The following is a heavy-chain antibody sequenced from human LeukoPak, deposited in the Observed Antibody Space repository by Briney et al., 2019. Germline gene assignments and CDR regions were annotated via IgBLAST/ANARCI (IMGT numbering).Heavy chain of an antibody. CDR2: MNPNSGNT. Sequence: ASVKVSCKASGYTFTSYDINWVRQATGQGLEWMGWMNPNSGNTGYAQKFQGRVTITRNTSISTAYMELSSLRSEDTAAYYCARGGEDDQTANDYWGQGTLVTVSS. D-gene: IGHD6-25*01. V-gene: IGHV1-8*03. CDR3: ARGGEDDQTANDY. J-gene: IGHJ4*02. CDR1: GYTFTSYD.